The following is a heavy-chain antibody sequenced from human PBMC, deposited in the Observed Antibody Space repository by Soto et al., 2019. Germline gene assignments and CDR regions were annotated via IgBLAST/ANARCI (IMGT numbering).Heavy chain of an antibody. CDR2: ISSSSSYI. V-gene: IGHV3-21*01. CDR1: GFTFNNYT. CDR3: ARSHYYDSSGYYTPYYFDY. Sequence: VQLVESGGGLVTPGGSLRLSCAAPGFTFNNYTMNWVRQAPGRGLEGASSISSSSSYIFYADSVKGRFTISRDNAKKSLYLQMNSLRAEDTAVYYCARSHYYDSSGYYTPYYFDYWGQGTLVTVSS. J-gene: IGHJ4*02. D-gene: IGHD3-22*01.